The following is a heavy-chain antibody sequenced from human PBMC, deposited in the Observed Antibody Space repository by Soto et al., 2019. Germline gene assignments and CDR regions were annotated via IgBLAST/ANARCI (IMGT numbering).Heavy chain of an antibody. Sequence: SETLSLACTVSGGSISSYYWSWIRQPPGKGLEWIGYIYYSGSTNYNPSLKSRVTISVDTSKNQFSLKLSSVTAADTALYYCASTPGIAAAGRPTRFAPWGQGTL. CDR1: GGSISSYY. CDR2: IYYSGST. CDR3: ASTPGIAAAGRPTRFAP. J-gene: IGHJ5*02. D-gene: IGHD6-13*01. V-gene: IGHV4-59*08.